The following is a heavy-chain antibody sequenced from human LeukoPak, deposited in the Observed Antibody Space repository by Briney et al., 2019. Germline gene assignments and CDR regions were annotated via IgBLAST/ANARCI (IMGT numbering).Heavy chain of an antibody. CDR2: ISAYNGNT. J-gene: IGHJ3*02. CDR1: GYTFTSYG. Sequence: ASVKVSCKASGYTFTSYGISWVRQAPGQGLEWMGWISAYNGNTNYAQKLQGRVTMTTDTSTSTAYMELRGLRSDDTAVYYCARSIVVVPAAGYKADAFDIWGQGTMVTVSS. CDR3: ARSIVVVPAAGYKADAFDI. V-gene: IGHV1-18*01. D-gene: IGHD2-2*01.